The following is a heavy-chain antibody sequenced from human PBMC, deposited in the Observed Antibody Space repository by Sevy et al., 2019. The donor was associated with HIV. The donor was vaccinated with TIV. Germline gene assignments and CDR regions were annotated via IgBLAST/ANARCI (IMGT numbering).Heavy chain of an antibody. J-gene: IGHJ4*02. CDR1: GDSISSNNYY. V-gene: IGHV4-39*01. D-gene: IGHD3-3*01. CDR2: VYYTGTT. CDR3: AGSYYNFWNGHYNPFDS. Sequence: SETLSLTCAVSGDSISSNNYYWGWIRQSPGKGLEWIGIVYYTGTTYYNPSLKSRVTISIDTSKSQFSLRLSSVTAADTAVYFCAGSYYNFWNGHYNPFDSWGQGTLVTVSS.